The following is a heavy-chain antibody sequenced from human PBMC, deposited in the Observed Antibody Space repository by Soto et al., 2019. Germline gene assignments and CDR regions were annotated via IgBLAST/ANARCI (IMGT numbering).Heavy chain of an antibody. V-gene: IGHV1-69*13. Sequence: SVKVSCKPSGSTFNNYGVSWVRQAPGQGREWMEGIIPLFGTANNAQKFQGRVTITAGESTSTAYMELRSLRSDDTAVYYCARDRNSQYYYYYYMDVWGKGTTVTVSS. CDR1: GSTFNNYG. CDR3: ARDRNSQYYYYYYMDV. D-gene: IGHD2-15*01. CDR2: IIPLFGTA. J-gene: IGHJ6*03.